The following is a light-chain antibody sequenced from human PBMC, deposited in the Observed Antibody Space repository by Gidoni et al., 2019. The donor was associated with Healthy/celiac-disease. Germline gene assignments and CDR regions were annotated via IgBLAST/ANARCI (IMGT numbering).Light chain of an antibody. Sequence: ETVLTQSPGTLSLSPGERATLSCRASQSVSSSYLAWYQQKPGQAPRLLIYGASSRATGIPDWFSGSGSGTDFTLTISRLEPEDFAVYYCQQYGSSPPYTFGQGTKLEIK. CDR2: GAS. J-gene: IGKJ2*01. CDR1: QSVSSSY. V-gene: IGKV3-20*01. CDR3: QQYGSSPPYT.